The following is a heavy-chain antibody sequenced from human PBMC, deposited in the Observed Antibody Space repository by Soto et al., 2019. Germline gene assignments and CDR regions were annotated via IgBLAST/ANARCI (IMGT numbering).Heavy chain of an antibody. Sequence: QVQLVQSGAEVKKPGSSVKVSCKASGGTFSSYTISWVRQAPGQGLEWMGRIIPILGIANYAQKFQGRVTITADKSTSTAYMELSSLRSEDTAVYYCAREGSGYCSSTSCPPFDYWGQGTLVTVSS. D-gene: IGHD2-2*03. J-gene: IGHJ4*02. V-gene: IGHV1-69*08. CDR1: GGTFSSYT. CDR2: IIPILGIA. CDR3: AREGSGYCSSTSCPPFDY.